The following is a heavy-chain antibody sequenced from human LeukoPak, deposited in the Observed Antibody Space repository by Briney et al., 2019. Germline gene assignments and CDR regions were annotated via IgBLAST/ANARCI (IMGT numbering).Heavy chain of an antibody. CDR1: GGSISSYY. CDR3: ARDGGYCGGGSCYDV. Sequence: SETLSLTCTVSGGSISSYYWSWIRQPPGKGLEWIGYIYYSGSTNYNPSLKSRVTISVDTSKNQFSLKLSSVTAADTAVYYCARDGGYCGGGSCYDVWGQGTMVTVSS. J-gene: IGHJ3*01. CDR2: IYYSGST. D-gene: IGHD2-15*01. V-gene: IGHV4-59*12.